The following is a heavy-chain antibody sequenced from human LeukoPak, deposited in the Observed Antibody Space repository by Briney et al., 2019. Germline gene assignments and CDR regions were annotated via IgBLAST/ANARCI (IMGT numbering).Heavy chain of an antibody. Sequence: SETPCLSRAVSLGSLTSSFYYCGWTRQPPGKGLGWIGSIYYSARTSYNPSLKGRATLSVVTSKNRFSLKLRSVTAPHTPVFDCAKRTYTTTLDYWGQGTLVTVSS. J-gene: IGHJ4*02. V-gene: IGHV4-39*01. D-gene: IGHD1-1*01. CDR2: IYYSART. CDR3: AKRTYTTTLDY. CDR1: LGSLTSSFYY.